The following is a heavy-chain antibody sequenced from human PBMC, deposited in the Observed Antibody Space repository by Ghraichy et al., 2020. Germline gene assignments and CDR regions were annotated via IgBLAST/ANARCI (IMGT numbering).Heavy chain of an antibody. V-gene: IGHV3-23*01. J-gene: IGHJ4*02. Sequence: RGSLRLSCAASGFNFITYAMSWVRQAPGKGLEWVSGISGTGGNTYYADSVKGRFTISRDNSKSTLYLQMNSLRAEDTAVYYCTKDLILLVGPTTLRFFENWGQGTLVTASS. CDR2: ISGTGGNT. D-gene: IGHD1-26*01. CDR3: TKDLILLVGPTTLRFFEN. CDR1: GFNFITYA.